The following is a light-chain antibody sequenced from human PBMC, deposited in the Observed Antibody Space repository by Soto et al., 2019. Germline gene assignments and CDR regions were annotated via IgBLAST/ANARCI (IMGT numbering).Light chain of an antibody. V-gene: IGKV3D-11*02. CDR1: QSVGRT. J-gene: IGKJ4*01. CDR2: DAS. Sequence: ILFTQSPSTLSLSPGERSTLSCRASQSVGRTLAWFQQKPGQAPRLLIYDASNRATGIPARFTGSGSGTELSITIRRIEPEDFEIYYCKQRDRWHLNFGGGKKVDIK. CDR3: KQRDRWHLN.